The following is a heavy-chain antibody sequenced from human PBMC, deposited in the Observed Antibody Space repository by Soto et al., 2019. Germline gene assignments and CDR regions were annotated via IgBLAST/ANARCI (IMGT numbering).Heavy chain of an antibody. J-gene: IGHJ6*03. CDR2: ISYDGSNK. V-gene: IGHV3-30*18. CDR3: AKVIQGYYYYMDV. Sequence: QVQLVESGGGVVQPGRSLRLSCAASGFTFSSYGMHWVRQAPGKGLEWVAVISYDGSNKYYADSVKGRFTISIDNSKNTLYLQMNSLRAEDTAVYYCAKVIQGYYYYMDVWGKGPTVTVSS. CDR1: GFTFSSYG.